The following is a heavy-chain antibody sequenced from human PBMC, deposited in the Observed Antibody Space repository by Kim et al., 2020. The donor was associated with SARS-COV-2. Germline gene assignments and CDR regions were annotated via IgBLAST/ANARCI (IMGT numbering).Heavy chain of an antibody. CDR1: GGSISSSSYY. V-gene: IGHV4-39*07. D-gene: IGHD6-19*01. CDR3: ARINYYSSGWSDY. Sequence: SETLSLTCTVSGGSISSSSYYWGWIRQPPGKGLEWIGSIYYSGSTYYNPSLKSRVTISVDTSKNQFSLKLSSVTAADTAVYYCARINYYSSGWSDYWGQGTLVTVSS. J-gene: IGHJ4*02. CDR2: IYYSGST.